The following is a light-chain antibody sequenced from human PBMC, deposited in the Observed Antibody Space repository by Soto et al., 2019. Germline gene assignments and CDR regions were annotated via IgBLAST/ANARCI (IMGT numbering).Light chain of an antibody. Sequence: EIVLTQSPGTVSLSPGERATLSCRASQSVSSSYVAWYQQKPGQAPRLLIYGGSSRATGIPDRFSGSGSGTDFTLTISRLEPEDFAVYYCQQSETFGQGTKVEIK. V-gene: IGKV3-20*01. CDR1: QSVSSSY. J-gene: IGKJ1*01. CDR3: QQSET. CDR2: GGS.